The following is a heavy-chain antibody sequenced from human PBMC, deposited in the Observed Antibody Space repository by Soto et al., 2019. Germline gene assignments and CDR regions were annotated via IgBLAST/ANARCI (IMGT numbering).Heavy chain of an antibody. J-gene: IGHJ3*02. CDR3: ARVRDCSNYVGAFDI. CDR1: GFTFSSYW. Sequence: GGSLRLSCAASGFTFSSYWMHWVRQAPGKGLVWVSRINSDGSSASYADSVKGRFTISRDNAKNTLYLQMNSLRAEDTAVYYCARVRDCSNYVGAFDIWGQGTMVTVSS. D-gene: IGHD4-4*01. V-gene: IGHV3-74*01. CDR2: INSDGSSA.